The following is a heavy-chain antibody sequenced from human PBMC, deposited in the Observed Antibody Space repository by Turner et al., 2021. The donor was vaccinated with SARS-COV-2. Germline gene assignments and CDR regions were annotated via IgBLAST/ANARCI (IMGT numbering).Heavy chain of an antibody. CDR1: GYTLTGHY. D-gene: IGHD3-3*01. V-gene: IGHV1-2*02. CDR3: ARGFLEWFVSPFDP. J-gene: IGHJ5*02. CDR2: INPHSGGT. Sequence: QVQLMQSGAEVKKPGASVKVSCKASGYTLTGHYIHWVRQALGQGLEWMGWINPHSGGTGYAQKFQGRVTMTRDTSISTAYMELSGLKSDDTAVYYCARGFLEWFVSPFDPWGQGTLVTVSS.